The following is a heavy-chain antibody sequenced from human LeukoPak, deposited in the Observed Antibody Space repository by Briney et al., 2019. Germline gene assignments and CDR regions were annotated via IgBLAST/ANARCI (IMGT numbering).Heavy chain of an antibody. V-gene: IGHV3-21*01. CDR1: GFTFSSYS. CDR2: ISSSSSYI. D-gene: IGHD6-13*01. J-gene: IGHJ4*02. Sequence: GGSLRLSCAASGFTFSSYSMNWVRQAPGKGLEWVSSISSSSSYIYYADSAKGRFTISRDNAKNSLYLQMNSLRAEDTAVYYCARVGVAAAGYFDYWGQGTLVTVSS. CDR3: ARVGVAAAGYFDY.